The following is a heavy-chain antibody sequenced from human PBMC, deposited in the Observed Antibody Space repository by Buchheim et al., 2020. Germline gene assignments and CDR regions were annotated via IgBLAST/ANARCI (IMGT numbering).Heavy chain of an antibody. J-gene: IGHJ4*02. V-gene: IGHV3-7*01. D-gene: IGHD5-24*01. CDR2: IKFDGSEE. CDR1: GFTFSRYW. Sequence: EVELVESGGGLVQPGGSLRLSCATSGFTFSRYWMSWVRQTPGKGLESVAGIKFDGSEEFYVDSVKGRFTISRDNAKNSLYLQMNSLRVEDTAVYYCAKWRWLQSEFDSWGQGTL. CDR3: AKWRWLQSEFDS.